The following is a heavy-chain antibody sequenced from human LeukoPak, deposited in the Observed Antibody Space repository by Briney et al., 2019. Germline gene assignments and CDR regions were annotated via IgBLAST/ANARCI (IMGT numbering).Heavy chain of an antibody. CDR3: ARDDYYGSGSHYPYYYYGMDV. J-gene: IGHJ6*02. D-gene: IGHD3-10*01. CDR1: GYTFTSYG. CDR2: IIPILGIA. Sequence: SVRVSCKASGYTFTSYGISWVRQAPGQGLEWMGRIIPILGIANYAQKFQGRVTITADKSTSTAYMELSSLRSEDTAVYYCARDDYYGSGSHYPYYYYGMDVWGQGTTVTVSS. V-gene: IGHV1-69*04.